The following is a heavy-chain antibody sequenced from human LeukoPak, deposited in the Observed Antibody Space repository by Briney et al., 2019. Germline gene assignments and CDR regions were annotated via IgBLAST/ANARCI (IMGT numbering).Heavy chain of an antibody. Sequence: SETLSLTCSVSGVSISSYYWGWVRQPPGKGVEWIGYIYYSGSTNYNPSLKSRVTISVDTSKNQFSLKLSSVTAADTAVYYCARDVWGGYFDYWGQGTLVTVSS. CDR1: GVSISSYY. V-gene: IGHV4-59*13. J-gene: IGHJ4*02. CDR2: IYYSGST. D-gene: IGHD3-16*01. CDR3: ARDVWGGYFDY.